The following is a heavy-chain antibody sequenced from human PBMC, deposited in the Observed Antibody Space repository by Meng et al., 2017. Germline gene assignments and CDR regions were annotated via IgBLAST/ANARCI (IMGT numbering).Heavy chain of an antibody. CDR1: GGIFSNYV. J-gene: IGHJ4*02. V-gene: IGHV1-69*05. CDR3: ARKAGNCISTTCYSLDY. CDR2: INAVFGTT. D-gene: IGHD2-2*01. Sequence: SVKVSCKALGGIFSNYVIGWVRQAPGQELEWMGGINAVFGTTNYEQKFQGRVTITTDESTSTVYMELTRLTSEDTAVYFCARKAGNCISTTCYSLDYWGQGTLVTVSS.